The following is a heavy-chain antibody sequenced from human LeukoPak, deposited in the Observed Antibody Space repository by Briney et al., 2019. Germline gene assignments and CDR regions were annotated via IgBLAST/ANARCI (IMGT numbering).Heavy chain of an antibody. CDR1: PYTFDKYY. D-gene: IGHD1-7*01. Sequence: GATAKLSCKASPYTFDKYYIHWVRQAPGQGLEWMGVINPSGRSTSYAQQFQGRVTVTRDTSTSTVYMDLSSLRSEDSAVYYCARDSLELQRRNWFDPWGQGTLVTVSS. J-gene: IGHJ5*02. V-gene: IGHV1-46*02. CDR2: INPSGRST. CDR3: ARDSLELQRRNWFDP.